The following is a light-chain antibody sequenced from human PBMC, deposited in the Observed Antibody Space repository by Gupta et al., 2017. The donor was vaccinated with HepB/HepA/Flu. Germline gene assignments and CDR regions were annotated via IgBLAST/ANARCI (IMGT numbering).Light chain of an antibody. CDR3: QQYNNWPPFT. Sequence: EIVMTQSPATLSVSPGESATLSCRASQNVRNNVAWYQQKPGQAPRLLIYGTSTRATGIPARFSCSGSGTEXTLTISXLQSEDFAVYYCQQYNNWPPFTFGXGTKLEI. CDR2: GTS. CDR1: QNVRNN. J-gene: IGKJ2*01. V-gene: IGKV3-15*01.